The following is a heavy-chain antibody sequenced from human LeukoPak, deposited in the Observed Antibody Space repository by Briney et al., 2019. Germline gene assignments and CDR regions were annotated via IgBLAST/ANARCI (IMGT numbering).Heavy chain of an antibody. CDR2: IFDSGNT. J-gene: IGHJ5*02. Sequence: SQTLSLTCTVSGGSITGGGYSWNCIRQQPGKGLEWIGYIFDSGNTNYNPSLRSRLSISIDTSKNQFYLRLNSVTAADTAVYFCSVWGIWFDPWGPGTLVAVSS. D-gene: IGHD6-19*01. CDR1: GGSITGGGYS. V-gene: IGHV4-31*03. CDR3: SVWGIWFDP.